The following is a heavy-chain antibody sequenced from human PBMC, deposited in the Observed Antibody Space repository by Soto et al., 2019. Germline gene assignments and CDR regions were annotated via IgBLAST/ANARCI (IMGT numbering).Heavy chain of an antibody. D-gene: IGHD1-1*01. V-gene: IGHV3-74*01. J-gene: IGHJ6*02. CDR3: ARVEGGTLYYYYGMDV. CDR1: GFTFSSYW. Sequence: LRLSCAASGFTFSSYWMHWVRQAPGKGLVWVSRINSDGSSTSYADSVKGRFTISRDNAKNTLYLQMNSLRAEDTAVYYCARVEGGTLYYYYGMDVWGQGTTVTV. CDR2: INSDGSST.